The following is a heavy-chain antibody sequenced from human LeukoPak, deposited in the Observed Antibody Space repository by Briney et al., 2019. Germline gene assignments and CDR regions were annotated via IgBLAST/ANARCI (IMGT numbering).Heavy chain of an antibody. D-gene: IGHD5-12*01. CDR1: GGSFSVYY. Sequence: PSETLSLTCAVYGGSFSVYYWSWIRQPPGKGLEWIAEINHLGRTNYNPSLKSRATISIDTSTNQVFLKLSSVTAADTPVYYCARGSASGIYPIDYWGQGTLVTVSS. CDR3: ARGSASGIYPIDY. CDR2: INHLGRT. V-gene: IGHV4-34*01. J-gene: IGHJ4*02.